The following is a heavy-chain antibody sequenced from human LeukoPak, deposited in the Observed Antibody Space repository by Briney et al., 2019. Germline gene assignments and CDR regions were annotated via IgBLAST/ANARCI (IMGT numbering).Heavy chain of an antibody. CDR3: ARNPGYSSSWYRLRAYYFDY. D-gene: IGHD6-13*01. J-gene: IGHJ4*02. Sequence: PSETLSLTCAVYGVSFSGYYWSWIRQPPGKGLEWIGEINHSGSTNYNPSLKSRVTISVDTSKNQFSLKLSSVTAADTAVYYCARNPGYSSSWYRLRAYYFDYWGQGTLVTVSS. CDR1: GVSFSGYY. V-gene: IGHV4-34*01. CDR2: INHSGST.